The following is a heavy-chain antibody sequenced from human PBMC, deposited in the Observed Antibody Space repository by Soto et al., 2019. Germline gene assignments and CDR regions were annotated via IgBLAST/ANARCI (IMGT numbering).Heavy chain of an antibody. Sequence: XESLKISYQCSGYYFTTHWIALVRQMPGKGLEWMGVIYPGDSDSRYSPSFQGQVTISVDKSINTAYLQWSRLKSSDSAVYYCARSPFDILTGSLRYFDYWGQGTLVTV. D-gene: IGHD3-9*01. CDR3: ARSPFDILTGSLRYFDY. CDR2: IYPGDSDS. J-gene: IGHJ4*02. V-gene: IGHV5-51*01. CDR1: GYYFTTHW.